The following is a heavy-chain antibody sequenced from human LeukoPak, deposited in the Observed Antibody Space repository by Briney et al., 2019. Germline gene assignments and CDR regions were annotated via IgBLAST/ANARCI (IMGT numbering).Heavy chain of an antibody. CDR2: IYSGGST. V-gene: IGHV3-66*01. D-gene: IGHD4-17*01. CDR3: ASVPYGDYALYQMDV. J-gene: IGHJ6*04. Sequence: GGSLRLYCAASGFTVSRNYMTWVRHAPGKGLERVSVIYSGGSTHHADSVKGRFTISRDNSKNTLYLQMNRLRVEDTAVYYCASVPYGDYALYQMDVWGKGTTVTISS. CDR1: GFTVSRNY.